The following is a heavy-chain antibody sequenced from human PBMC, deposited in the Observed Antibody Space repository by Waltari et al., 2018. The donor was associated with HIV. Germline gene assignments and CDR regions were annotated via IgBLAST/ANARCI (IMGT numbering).Heavy chain of an antibody. Sequence: QLQLQESGPGLVKPSETLSLTCTVSGGSISSSSYYWGWIRQPPGKGLEWIGSIYYSGSTYYNPSLKSRVTISVDTSKNQFSLKLSSVTAADTAVYYCARWVYYYDSSGSCYFDYWGQGTLVTVSS. CDR1: GGSISSSSYY. D-gene: IGHD3-22*01. CDR2: IYYSGST. J-gene: IGHJ4*02. V-gene: IGHV4-39*01. CDR3: ARWVYYYDSSGSCYFDY.